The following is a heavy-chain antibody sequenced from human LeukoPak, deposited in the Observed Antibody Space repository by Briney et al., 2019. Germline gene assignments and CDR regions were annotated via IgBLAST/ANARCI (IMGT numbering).Heavy chain of an antibody. V-gene: IGHV3-23*01. Sequence: ETLSLTCAVYGGSFSGYYWSWVRQAPGKGLEWVSAISGSGGSTYYADSVKGRFTISRDNSKNTLYLQMNSLRAEDTAVYYCANLDSIYYYYYGMDVWGQGTTVTVSS. J-gene: IGHJ6*02. CDR1: GGSFSGYY. CDR3: ANLDSIYYYYYGMDV. CDR2: ISGSGGST.